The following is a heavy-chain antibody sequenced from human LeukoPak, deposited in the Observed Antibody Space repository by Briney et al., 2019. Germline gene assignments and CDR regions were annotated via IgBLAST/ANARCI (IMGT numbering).Heavy chain of an antibody. CDR1: GGSISSSTYY. V-gene: IGHV4-39*07. D-gene: IGHD4-17*01. J-gene: IGHJ4*02. CDR2: FYNSGST. CDR3: ARSEYGDLFDY. Sequence: PSETLSLTCTVSGGSISSSTYYWGWIRQPPGKGLEWIGSFYNSGSTYYNPSLKSRVIISVDTSKNQFSLKLSSVTAADTAVYYCARSEYGDLFDYWGQGTLVTVSS.